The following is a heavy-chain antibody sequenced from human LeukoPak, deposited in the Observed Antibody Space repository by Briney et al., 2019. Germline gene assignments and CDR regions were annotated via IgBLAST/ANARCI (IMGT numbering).Heavy chain of an antibody. D-gene: IGHD3-22*01. CDR1: GFTFSTYT. CDR3: ARSVGSYYGDL. CDR2: ITSSSSFT. Sequence: PGWSLRLSCAASGFTFSTYTMSWVRQAPGKGLEWVSSITSSSSFTYYADSLKGRFTISRDNAKNSLYLQMNSLRVEGTAVYYCARSVGSYYGDLWGQGTLVTVSS. V-gene: IGHV3-21*01. J-gene: IGHJ5*02.